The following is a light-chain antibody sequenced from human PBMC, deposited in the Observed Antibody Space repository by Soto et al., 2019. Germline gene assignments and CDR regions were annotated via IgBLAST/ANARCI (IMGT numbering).Light chain of an antibody. V-gene: IGKV1-27*01. J-gene: IGKJ3*01. CDR2: AAS. CDR1: QDISNF. Sequence: DIQMTQSPSSLSVAVGDRVTITCRASQDISNFLVWFQQKPGKVPHLLIYAASTLQSGVPSRFSGTGSGTDFTLNISSLQPEDVATYFCQKYNSAPFTFGPRTTLDIK. CDR3: QKYNSAPFT.